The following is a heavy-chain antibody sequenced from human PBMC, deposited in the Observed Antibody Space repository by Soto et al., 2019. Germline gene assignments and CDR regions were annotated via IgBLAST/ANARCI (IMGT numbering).Heavy chain of an antibody. CDR3: ATDDFWSGSPTNFDY. D-gene: IGHD3-3*01. CDR1: GFTFSSYA. V-gene: IGHV3-23*01. CDR2: ISGSGGTT. J-gene: IGHJ4*02. Sequence: GSLRLSCAASGFTFSSYAMTWVRQAPGKGLEWVSGISGSGGTTYYADSVKGRFTISRDNSKNTLYLQMNSLRAEDTAVYYCATDDFWSGSPTNFDYWGQGTLVTVSS.